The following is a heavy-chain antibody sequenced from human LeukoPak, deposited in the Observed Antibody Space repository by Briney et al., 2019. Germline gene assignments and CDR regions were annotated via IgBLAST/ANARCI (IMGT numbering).Heavy chain of an antibody. CDR3: AREFTAMALDY. D-gene: IGHD5-18*01. CDR2: ISSSSRYI. J-gene: IGHJ4*02. V-gene: IGHV3-21*01. Sequence: GSLRLSCVASGLDFSDSGMLWVRQAPEKGLEWLSSISSSSRYIYYAVSVKGRLTISRDNAKNSLYLHMDSLRAEDTAVYYCAREFTAMALDYWGQGALVTVSS. CDR1: GLDFSDSG.